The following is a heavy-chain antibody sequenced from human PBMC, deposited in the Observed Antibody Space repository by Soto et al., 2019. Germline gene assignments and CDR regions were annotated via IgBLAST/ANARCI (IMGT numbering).Heavy chain of an antibody. CDR2: ISDYGRV. V-gene: IGHV3-74*01. CDR1: GFTFRNYG. CDR3: ARGGVEPFDY. D-gene: IGHD3-3*01. J-gene: IGHJ4*02. Sequence: GGSLRLSCAASGFTFRNYGMHWVRQAPGKGLVWVSRISDYGRVNYADSVEGRFTISRDDAKSELYLQMSSLRLEDTAVYYCARGGVEPFDYWGQGALVTVSS.